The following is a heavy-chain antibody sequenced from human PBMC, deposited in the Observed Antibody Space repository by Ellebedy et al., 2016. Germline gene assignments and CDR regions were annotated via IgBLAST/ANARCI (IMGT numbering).Heavy chain of an antibody. V-gene: IGHV4-59*08. Sequence: SETLSLXCTVPGGSISSYYWSWIRQPPGKGLEWIGYIYYSGSTNYNPSLKSRVTISVDTSKNQFSLKLSSVTAADTAVYYCARVGADYGDSHFQHWGQGTLVTVSS. CDR1: GGSISSYY. J-gene: IGHJ1*01. CDR3: ARVGADYGDSHFQH. CDR2: IYYSGST. D-gene: IGHD4-17*01.